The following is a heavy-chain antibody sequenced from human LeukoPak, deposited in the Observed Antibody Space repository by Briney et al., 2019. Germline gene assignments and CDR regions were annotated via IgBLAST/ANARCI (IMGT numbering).Heavy chain of an antibody. CDR1: GGSISSYY. J-gene: IGHJ6*03. CDR3: ARGLYDPDGYSSGWYRDYYYYYMDV. Sequence: TSEALSLTCTVSGGSISSYYWSWIRQPAGKGLEWIGRIYTSGSTNYNPSLKSRVTISVDTSKNQFSLKLSSVTAADTAVYYCARGLYDPDGYSSGWYRDYYYYYMDVWGKGTTVTVSS. D-gene: IGHD6-19*01. V-gene: IGHV4-4*07. CDR2: IYTSGST.